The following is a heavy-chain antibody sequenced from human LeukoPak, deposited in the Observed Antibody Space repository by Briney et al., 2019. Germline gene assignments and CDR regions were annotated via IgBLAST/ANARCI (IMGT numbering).Heavy chain of an antibody. D-gene: IGHD3-10*01. CDR3: ARLVRGVGYYYYYYGMDV. Sequence: SETLSLTCAVYGGSFSGYYWSWIRQPPGKGLEWIGEINHSGSTNNNPSLKSRVTISVDTSKNQFSLKLSSVTAADTAVYYCARLVRGVGYYYYYYGMDVWGQGTTVTVSS. CDR1: GGSFSGYY. CDR2: INHSGST. J-gene: IGHJ6*02. V-gene: IGHV4-34*01.